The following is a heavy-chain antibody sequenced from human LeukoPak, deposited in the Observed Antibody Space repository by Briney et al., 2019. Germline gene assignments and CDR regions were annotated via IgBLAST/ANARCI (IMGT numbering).Heavy chain of an antibody. Sequence: PSETLSLTCTVSGGSISSYCWSWIRQPPGKGLEWIGYIYYSGSTNYNPSLKSRVTISVDTSKNQFSLKLSSVTAADTAVYYCARVIAARPSWFDPWGQGTLVTVSS. CDR2: IYYSGST. J-gene: IGHJ5*02. V-gene: IGHV4-59*01. D-gene: IGHD6-6*01. CDR3: ARVIAARPSWFDP. CDR1: GGSISSYC.